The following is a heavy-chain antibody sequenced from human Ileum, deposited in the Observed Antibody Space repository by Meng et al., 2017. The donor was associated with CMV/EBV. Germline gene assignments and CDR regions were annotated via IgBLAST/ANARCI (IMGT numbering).Heavy chain of an antibody. Sequence: VHPQEQGQGLVKPSVTLSLTFPVSGVSIRTYYRPWVRQPAGKGLEWLGRIHAGGSTNHNPSLKSRVTMSVDTSKNQFSLKVTSVTAADTAVYYCAREENTVNQFEYWGQGTLVTVSS. V-gene: IGHV4-4*07. D-gene: IGHD4-17*01. CDR2: IHAGGST. CDR3: AREENTVNQFEY. J-gene: IGHJ4*02. CDR1: GVSIRTYY.